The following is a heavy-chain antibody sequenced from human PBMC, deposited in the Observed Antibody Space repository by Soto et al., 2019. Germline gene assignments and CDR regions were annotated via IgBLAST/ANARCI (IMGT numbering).Heavy chain of an antibody. D-gene: IGHD6-25*01. CDR1: GYGNSGDV. Sequence: APLNRDCKSFGYGNSGDVVSWLSQAPGQGLEWMGWVNAYNGNTNYAQKFQGRVTLTADTSTSTAYMEVGSLRSDDTAVYYCATGAAGVSALGIWGQGTLGTGSS. CDR2: VNAYNGNT. CDR3: ATGAAGVSALGI. J-gene: IGHJ4*02. V-gene: IGHV1-18*01.